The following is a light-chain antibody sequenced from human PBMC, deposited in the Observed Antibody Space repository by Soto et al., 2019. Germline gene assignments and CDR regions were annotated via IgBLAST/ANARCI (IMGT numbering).Light chain of an antibody. V-gene: IGKV1-39*01. J-gene: IGKJ1*01. CDR3: QQSHTTPWT. CDR2: SAS. Sequence: DIPMTQSPSSLSASVGDRVTITCRASQSISRYLNWYQQKPGKAPKLLIFSASSLQSGVPSTFSGSGFGTDFTLTISNLQPEDFATYYCQQSHTTPWTFGQGTKVEIK. CDR1: QSISRY.